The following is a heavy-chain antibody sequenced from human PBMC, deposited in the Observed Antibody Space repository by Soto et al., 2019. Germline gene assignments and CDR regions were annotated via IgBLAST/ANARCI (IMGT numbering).Heavy chain of an antibody. V-gene: IGHV1-69*01. CDR2: IIPIFGTA. J-gene: IGHJ6*02. CDR1: GGTFSSYA. D-gene: IGHD3-10*01. CDR3: ARDLITMVRGVRGYYGMDV. Sequence: QVQLVQSGAEVKKPGSSVKVSCKASGGTFSSYAISWVRQAPGQGLEWMGGIIPIFGTANYAQKFQCRVTITADESTRTAYMELSSLRSEDTAVYYCARDLITMVRGVRGYYGMDVWGQGTTVTVSS.